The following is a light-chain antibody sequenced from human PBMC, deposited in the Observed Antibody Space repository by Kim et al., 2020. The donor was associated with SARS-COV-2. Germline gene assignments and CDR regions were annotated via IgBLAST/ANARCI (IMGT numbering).Light chain of an antibody. CDR2: AAS. Sequence: ASVRDRVTITCRASQGISSYLAWYQQKPGKAPKLLIYAASTLQSGVPSRFSGSGSGTEFTLTISSLQPEDFATYYCQQLNSYPQDSFGQGTKLEI. J-gene: IGKJ2*03. V-gene: IGKV1-9*01. CDR1: QGISSY. CDR3: QQLNSYPQDS.